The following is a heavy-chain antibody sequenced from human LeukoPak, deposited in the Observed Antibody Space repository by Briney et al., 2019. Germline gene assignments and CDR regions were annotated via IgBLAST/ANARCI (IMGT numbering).Heavy chain of an antibody. CDR1: GCTFTSYG. CDR3: ARGRDYYDSSGYLRGYYYGMGV. J-gene: IGHJ6*02. V-gene: IGHV1-18*01. D-gene: IGHD3-22*01. CDR2: ISAYNGNT. Sequence: GASVKVSCKASGCTFTSYGISWVRQAPGQGLEWMGWISAYNGNTNYAQKLQGRVTMTTDTSTSTAYMELRSLRSDDTAVYYCARGRDYYDSSGYLRGYYYGMGVWGQGTTVTVSS.